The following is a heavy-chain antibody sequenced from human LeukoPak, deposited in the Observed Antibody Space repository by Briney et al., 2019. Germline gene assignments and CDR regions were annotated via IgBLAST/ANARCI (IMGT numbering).Heavy chain of an antibody. V-gene: IGHV4-34*01. CDR3: ARGGQSHHYYDSSGYSRAIDY. J-gene: IGHJ4*02. D-gene: IGHD3-22*01. CDR1: GGSFSGYY. CDR2: INHSGST. Sequence: PSETLSLTCAVYGGSFSGYYWSWIRQPPGKGLEWIGEINHSGSTNYNPSLKSRVTISVDTPKNQFSLKLSSVTAADTAVYYCARGGQSHHYYDSSGYSRAIDYWGQGTLVTVSS.